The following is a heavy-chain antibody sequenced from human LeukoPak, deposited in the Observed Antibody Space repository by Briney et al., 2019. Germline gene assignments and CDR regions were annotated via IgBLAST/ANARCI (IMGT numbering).Heavy chain of an antibody. CDR1: GFAFSSYA. V-gene: IGHV3-23*01. CDR2: LSSSADST. Sequence: GGSLRLSCAASGFAFSSYAMSWVRQAPGKGLELVSSLSSSADSTYYADSVKGRFTISRDNSNNTLYVQMNSLRAEDTAVYYCAKAISGYEWQINDYWGQGTLVTVSS. D-gene: IGHD5-12*01. J-gene: IGHJ4*02. CDR3: AKAISGYEWQINDY.